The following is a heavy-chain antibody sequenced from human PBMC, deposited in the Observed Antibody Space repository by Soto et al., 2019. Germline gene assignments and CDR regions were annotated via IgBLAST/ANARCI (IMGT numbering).Heavy chain of an antibody. J-gene: IGHJ4*02. Sequence: QVQLVQSGAEVKRPGSSVKVSCKASGDTFSFYSINWVRQAPGLGLEWMGRVNPILSMSNYAQRFQGRVTMTAPNSTPTASMELTRLRSADTAMYYCATTSGSGYRAFDSWGQGALVTVSS. CDR1: GDTFSFYS. CDR2: VNPILSMS. CDR3: ATTSGSGYRAFDS. V-gene: IGHV1-69*04. D-gene: IGHD3-10*01.